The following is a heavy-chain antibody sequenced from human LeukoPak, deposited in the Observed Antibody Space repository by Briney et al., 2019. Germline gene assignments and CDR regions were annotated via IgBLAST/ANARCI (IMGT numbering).Heavy chain of an antibody. Sequence: GGSLRLSCAASGFTFSSYSMNWVRQAPGKGLEWVSYISSSSSTIYYADSVKGRFTISRDNAKNSLYLQMNSLRAGDTAVYYCARDGTVTTLRPLDYWGQGTLVTVSS. CDR3: ARDGTVTTLRPLDY. CDR1: GFTFSSYS. J-gene: IGHJ4*02. V-gene: IGHV3-48*01. D-gene: IGHD4-17*01. CDR2: ISSSSSTI.